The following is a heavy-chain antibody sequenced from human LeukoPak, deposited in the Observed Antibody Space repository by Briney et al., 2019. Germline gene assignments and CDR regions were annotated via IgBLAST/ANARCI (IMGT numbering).Heavy chain of an antibody. D-gene: IGHD6-19*01. J-gene: IGHJ4*02. CDR2: ISSSGSTI. Sequence: PGGSLRLSCAASGFTLSDYYMSWIRQAPGKGLEWVSYISSSGSTIYYADSVKGRFTISRDNAKNSLYLQMNSLRAEDTALYYCAKDTSGWTSFDYWGQGTLVTVSS. V-gene: IGHV3-11*01. CDR3: AKDTSGWTSFDY. CDR1: GFTLSDYY.